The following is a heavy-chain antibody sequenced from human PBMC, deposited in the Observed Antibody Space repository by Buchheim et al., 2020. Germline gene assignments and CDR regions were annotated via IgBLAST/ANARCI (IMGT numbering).Heavy chain of an antibody. D-gene: IGHD3-22*01. V-gene: IGHV4-34*01. CDR3: ASYGDSSVGFDY. Sequence: QVQLQQWGAGLLKPSETLSFTCAVYGGSFSGYYWSWIRQPPGKGLEWIGEINHSGSTNYNPSLKSRVTISVDTSKNQFSLKLSSVTAADTAVYYCASYGDSSVGFDYWGQGTL. CDR1: GGSFSGYY. CDR2: INHSGST. J-gene: IGHJ4*02.